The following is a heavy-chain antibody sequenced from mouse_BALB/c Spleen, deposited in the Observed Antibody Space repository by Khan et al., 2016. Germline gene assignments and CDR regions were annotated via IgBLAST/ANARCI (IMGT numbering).Heavy chain of an antibody. CDR1: GYTFTSYV. CDR3: ARTYEDGSSTWFAF. Sequence: VQLQQSGPELVKPGASVKLSCKASGYTFTSYVMHWVKQKPGQGLEWIGYINPYNEGTKFNEKLKGKATLTSDKSSSTAYMELSSRTCEYTAVYYCARTYEDGSSTWFAFWGQGTLVTVSA. D-gene: IGHD1-1*01. V-gene: IGHV1S136*01. J-gene: IGHJ3*01. CDR2: INPYNEGT.